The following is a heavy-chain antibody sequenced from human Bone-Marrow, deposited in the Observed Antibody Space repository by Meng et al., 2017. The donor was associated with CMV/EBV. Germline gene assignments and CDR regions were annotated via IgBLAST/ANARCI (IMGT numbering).Heavy chain of an antibody. V-gene: IGHV4-59*01. CDR2: IYYSGST. CDR1: GGSISSYY. CDR3: ARGFCGGDCYGDDAFDI. Sequence: QVQLQESGPGLVKPSETLSLTCTVAGGSISSYYWSWIRQPPGKGLEWIGYIYYSGSTNYNPSLKSRVTISVDTSKNQFSLKLSSVTAADTAVYYCARGFCGGDCYGDDAFDIWGQGTMVTVSS. D-gene: IGHD2-21*02. J-gene: IGHJ3*02.